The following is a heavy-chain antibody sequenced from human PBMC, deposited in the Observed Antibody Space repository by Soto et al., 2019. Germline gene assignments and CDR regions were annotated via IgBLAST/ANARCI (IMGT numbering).Heavy chain of an antibody. CDR3: ARSDEPSRTRYYYYSYMDV. V-gene: IGHV4-59*08. CDR1: GVSISSYY. J-gene: IGHJ6*03. Sequence: QVQLQESGPGLVKPSETLSLTCTVPGVSISSYYWSWIRQPPGKGLEWIGYIDYSGSTNYNPSVKSRVTISVDTSKNQLPLRLSSVTAADTAVYYCARSDEPSRTRYYYYSYMDVWGKGTTVTVSS. D-gene: IGHD6-13*01. CDR2: IDYSGST.